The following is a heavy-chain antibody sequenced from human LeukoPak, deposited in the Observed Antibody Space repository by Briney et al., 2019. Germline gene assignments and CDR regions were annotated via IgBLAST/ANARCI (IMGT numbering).Heavy chain of an antibody. D-gene: IGHD6-13*01. V-gene: IGHV3-30-3*01. CDR1: GFAFSSYA. Sequence: GRSLRLSCAASGFAFSSYAMHWVRQAPGKGLEWVAVISYDGSNKYYADSVKGRFTISRDNSKNTLYLQMNSLRAEDTAVYYCARDSSSWYFDYWGQGTLVTVSS. J-gene: IGHJ4*02. CDR2: ISYDGSNK. CDR3: ARDSSSWYFDY.